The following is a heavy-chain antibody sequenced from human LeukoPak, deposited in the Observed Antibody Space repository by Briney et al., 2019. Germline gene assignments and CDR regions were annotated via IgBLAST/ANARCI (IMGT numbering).Heavy chain of an antibody. CDR3: ASVGRYDAFDI. D-gene: IGHD3-16*02. V-gene: IGHV3-21*01. J-gene: IGHJ3*02. CDR2: ISSSSSYI. CDR1: GFIFSSYS. Sequence: GGSLRLSCAASGFIFSSYSMNWVRQAPGKGLEWVSSISSSSSYIYYADSVKGRFTISRDNAKNSLYLQMNSLRAEDTAVYYCASVGRYDAFDIWGQGTMVTVSS.